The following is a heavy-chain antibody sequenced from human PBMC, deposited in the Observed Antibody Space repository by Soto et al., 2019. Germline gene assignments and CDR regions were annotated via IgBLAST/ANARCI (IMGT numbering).Heavy chain of an antibody. CDR3: AKGPGNSGYDLY. Sequence: GGSLKLSCAASGFPFSSYAMSWVRQAPGKGLEWVSAISGSGGSTYYADSVKGRFTISRDNSKNTLYLQMNSLRAEDTVVYYCAKGPGNSGYDLYWGQGTLVTVSS. J-gene: IGHJ4*02. D-gene: IGHD5-12*01. V-gene: IGHV3-23*01. CDR1: GFPFSSYA. CDR2: ISGSGGST.